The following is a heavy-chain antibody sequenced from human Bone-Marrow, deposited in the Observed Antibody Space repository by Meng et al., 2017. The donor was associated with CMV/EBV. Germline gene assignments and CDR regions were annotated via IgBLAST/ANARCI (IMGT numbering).Heavy chain of an antibody. J-gene: IGHJ4*02. CDR2: IYPGDSDT. CDR3: ARDDYFDY. Sequence: GESLKISCKASGYDFANYWIGWVCQMPGKGLEWMGIIYPGDSDTKYSPSFQGQVTISADKSINTAYLQWSSLKASDTAIYYCARDDYFDYWSQGTLVTVSS. V-gene: IGHV5-51*01. CDR1: GYDFANYW.